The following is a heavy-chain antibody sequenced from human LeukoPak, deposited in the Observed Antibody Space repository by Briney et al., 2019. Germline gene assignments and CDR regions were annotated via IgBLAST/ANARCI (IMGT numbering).Heavy chain of an antibody. CDR2: IYYSGTT. J-gene: IGHJ4*02. Sequence: SETLSLTCTVSGGSMRSYYWSWIRQPPGKGLEWIGYIYYSGTTYYNPSLKSRVTISVDTSENQFSLNLSSVTAADTAVYYCARVSNSGYYPFDFWGQGTLVTVSS. CDR3: ARVSNSGYYPFDF. CDR1: GGSMRSYY. D-gene: IGHD3-22*01. V-gene: IGHV4-59*12.